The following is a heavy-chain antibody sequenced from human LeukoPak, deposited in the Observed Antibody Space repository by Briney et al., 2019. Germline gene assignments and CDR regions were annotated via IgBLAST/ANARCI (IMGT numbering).Heavy chain of an antibody. J-gene: IGHJ4*02. CDR1: GGSVNSDDHY. V-gene: IGHV4-39*07. CDR3: ARKPIFDSAWYYFDY. D-gene: IGHD3-9*01. CDR2: IYYSESG. Sequence: SETLSLTCTVPGGSVNSDDHYWSWIRQPPGKGLEWMGSIYYSESGYYNPSLKSRGTMTVDTSKNQFSLKLTSVTAADTAIYYCARKPIFDSAWYYFDYWGQGILVTVSS.